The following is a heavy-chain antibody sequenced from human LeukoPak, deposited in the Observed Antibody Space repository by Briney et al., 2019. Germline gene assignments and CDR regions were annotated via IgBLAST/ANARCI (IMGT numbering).Heavy chain of an antibody. CDR2: IYTSGST. V-gene: IGHV4-61*02. Sequence: PSQTLSLTCTVSGGSISSGSYYWSWIRQPAVKGLEWIGRIYTSGSTNYNPSLKSRVTISVDTSKNQFSLKLSSVTAADTAVYYCARSSGYTNWFDPWGQGTLVTVSS. CDR1: GGSISSGSYY. D-gene: IGHD3-3*01. CDR3: ARSSGYTNWFDP. J-gene: IGHJ5*02.